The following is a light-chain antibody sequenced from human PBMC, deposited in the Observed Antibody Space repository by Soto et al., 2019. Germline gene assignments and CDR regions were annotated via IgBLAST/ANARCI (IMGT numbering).Light chain of an antibody. CDR2: TAS. CDR1: QDIAIY. Sequence: IQMTQSPSTLSASVGDRVTITCRASQDIAIYLAWYQQKPGEAPNLLIHTASTLHSGVPSRFSGSGSGTDFTLTITSLQAEDFATYYCQQTRAYPSTLGGGTKVDIK. CDR3: QQTRAYPST. J-gene: IGKJ4*01. V-gene: IGKV1-9*01.